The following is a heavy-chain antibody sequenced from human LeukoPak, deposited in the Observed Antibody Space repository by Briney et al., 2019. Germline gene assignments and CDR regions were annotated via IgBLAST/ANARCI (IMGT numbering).Heavy chain of an antibody. Sequence: MASETLSLTCTVPGGSISSYYWSWIRQPPGKGLEWIGYIYYSGSTNYNPSLKSRVTISVDTSKNQFSLKLSSVTAADTAVYYCAGAPSGSYYFVGGESFDYWGQGTLVTVSS. D-gene: IGHD1-26*01. J-gene: IGHJ4*02. CDR1: GGSISSYY. CDR2: IYYSGST. CDR3: AGAPSGSYYFVGGESFDY. V-gene: IGHV4-59*01.